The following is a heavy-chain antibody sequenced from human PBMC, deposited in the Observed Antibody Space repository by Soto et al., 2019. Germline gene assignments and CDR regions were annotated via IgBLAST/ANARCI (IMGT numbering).Heavy chain of an antibody. J-gene: IGHJ4*02. CDR2: IFPGDSET. CDR3: ARSHATGFDFPVY. CDR1: GYTFTDHF. Sequence: GESLKISCQVSGYTFTDHFIAWVRQMPGKGLEWLGLIFPGDSETKYSPSFQGQVTISVDNSISTTYLQWSSLKPSDSAIYYCARSHATGFDFPVYWGQGTLVTVSS. V-gene: IGHV5-51*01. D-gene: IGHD5-12*01.